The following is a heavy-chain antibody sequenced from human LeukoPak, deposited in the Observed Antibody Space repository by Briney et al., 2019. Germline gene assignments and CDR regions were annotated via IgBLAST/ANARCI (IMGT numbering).Heavy chain of an antibody. CDR3: ARDWGSGWYYFDY. CDR2: IYSGGST. V-gene: IGHV3-66*01. CDR1: GFTVSGNY. Sequence: GGSLRLSCAASGFTVSGNYMSWVRQAPGKGLEWVSIIYSGGSTYYADSVKGRFTISRDNSKNTLYLQMNSLRAEDTAVYYCARDWGSGWYYFDYWGQGTLVTVSS. D-gene: IGHD6-19*01. J-gene: IGHJ4*02.